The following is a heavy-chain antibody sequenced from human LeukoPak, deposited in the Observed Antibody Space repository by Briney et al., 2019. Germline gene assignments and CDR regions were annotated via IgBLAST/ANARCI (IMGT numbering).Heavy chain of an antibody. Sequence: SQTLLLTCTVPVGSISSGSYYWSWIRQPSGKGLEWIWRIYTSGSTNYNPSLKSRVTISVDTSKNQFSLKLSSVTAADTAVYYCARLTSSGYYYYIDYWGQGTLVTVSS. CDR2: IYTSGST. V-gene: IGHV4-61*02. J-gene: IGHJ4*02. CDR1: VGSISSGSYY. D-gene: IGHD3-22*01. CDR3: ARLTSSGYYYYIDY.